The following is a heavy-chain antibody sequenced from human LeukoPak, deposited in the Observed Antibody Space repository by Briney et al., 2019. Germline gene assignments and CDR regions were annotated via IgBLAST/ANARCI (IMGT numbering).Heavy chain of an antibody. J-gene: IGHJ6*02. CDR3: ARDGARGYHAMDV. V-gene: IGHV1-46*02. D-gene: IGHD6-6*01. CDR2: INPSGGST. CDR1: GYTFNIYY. Sequence: ASVKVSCKASGYTFNIYYLHWVRQAPGQGLEWMGMINPSGGSTIYAQNFLGRVTMTSDTSTNTVYMGLSSLRSEDTAVYYCARDGARGYHAMDVWGQGTTVTVSS.